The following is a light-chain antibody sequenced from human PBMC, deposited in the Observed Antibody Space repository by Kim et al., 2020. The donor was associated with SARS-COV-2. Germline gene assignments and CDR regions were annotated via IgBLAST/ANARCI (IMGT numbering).Light chain of an antibody. Sequence: EIVMTQSPATLSVSPGERATLSCRASQSVSSNLAWYQQKPGQAPRLLIYGASTRATGIPARFSGSGSGTEFTLTISSLQSEDFAVYYCQQYNNWPPGQKITFGQGTRLEIK. CDR3: QQYNNWPPGQKIT. V-gene: IGKV3D-15*01. J-gene: IGKJ5*01. CDR1: QSVSSN. CDR2: GAS.